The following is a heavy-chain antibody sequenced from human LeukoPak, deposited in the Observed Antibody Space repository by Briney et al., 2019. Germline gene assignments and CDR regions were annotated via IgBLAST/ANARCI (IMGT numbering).Heavy chain of an antibody. CDR1: GGSISSYY. CDR3: VRGGIVGTTARVPLFDY. J-gene: IGHJ4*02. D-gene: IGHD1-26*01. Sequence: SETLSLTCTVSGGSISSYYWSWVRQPPGKGLEWIGYIYVSGSTNYDPSLKSRVTMSVNTSKNQFSLKLSSLTAADTAVYYCVRGGIVGTTARVPLFDYWGQGTLVTVSS. V-gene: IGHV4-59*01. CDR2: IYVSGST.